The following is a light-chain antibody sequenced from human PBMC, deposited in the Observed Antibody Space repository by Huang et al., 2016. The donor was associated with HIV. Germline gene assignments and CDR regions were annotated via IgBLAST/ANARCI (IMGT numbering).Light chain of an antibody. CDR3: QQYGNSPPYT. CDR1: QTISSNY. V-gene: IGKV3-20*01. Sequence: EVVLTQSPGTLSLSPGERATLSCRASQTISSNYFAWYQQNPGQAPRLLIYGTSNRATGIPDRFSGSGSGTDCTLTISRLEPEDFAVYYCQQYGNSPPYTFGQGTTLDIK. J-gene: IGKJ2*01. CDR2: GTS.